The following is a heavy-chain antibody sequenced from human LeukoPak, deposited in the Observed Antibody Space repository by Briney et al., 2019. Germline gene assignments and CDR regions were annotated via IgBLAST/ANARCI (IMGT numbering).Heavy chain of an antibody. V-gene: IGHV1-69*01. J-gene: IGHJ5*02. D-gene: IGHD3-3*01. Sequence: SVKVSCKASGGTFVSYAISWVRQAPGQGLEWMGGIIPIFGTANYAQKFQGRVTITADESTSTAYMELSSLRSEDTAVYYCARSWEDYDFWSGYHFPQEIDPWGQGTLVTVSS. CDR3: ARSWEDYDFWSGYHFPQEIDP. CDR2: IIPIFGTA. CDR1: GGTFVSYA.